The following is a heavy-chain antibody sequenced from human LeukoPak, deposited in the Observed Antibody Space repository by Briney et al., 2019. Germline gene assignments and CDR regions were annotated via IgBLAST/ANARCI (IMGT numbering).Heavy chain of an antibody. Sequence: ASVKVTCKASGYTFTGYFMHWVRQAPGQGLEWMGWINPNSGGTNYAQKFQGRVIMTRDTSISTAYIELSRLRSDDTAVYYCARDLDGSSGCDYWGQGTLVTVSS. V-gene: IGHV1-2*02. CDR1: GYTFTGYF. CDR3: ARDLDGSSGCDY. D-gene: IGHD6-13*01. CDR2: INPNSGGT. J-gene: IGHJ4*02.